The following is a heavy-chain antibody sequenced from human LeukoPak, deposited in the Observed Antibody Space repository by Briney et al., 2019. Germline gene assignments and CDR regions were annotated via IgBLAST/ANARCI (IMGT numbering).Heavy chain of an antibody. CDR3: AKDGGYLSHAYFDY. CDR1: GFTFSSYA. Sequence: GGSLRLSCAASGFTFSSYAMSWVRQAPGKGLVWVSAISGSGGSTYYADSVKGRFTISRDNSKNTLYLQMNSLRAEDTAVYYCAKDGGYLSHAYFDYWGQGTLVTVSS. V-gene: IGHV3-23*01. CDR2: ISGSGGST. J-gene: IGHJ4*02. D-gene: IGHD3-22*01.